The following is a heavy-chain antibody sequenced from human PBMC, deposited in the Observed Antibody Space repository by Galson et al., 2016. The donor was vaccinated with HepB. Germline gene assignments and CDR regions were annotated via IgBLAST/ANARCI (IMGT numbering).Heavy chain of an antibody. CDR3: AKMGGSGRSYLRFFDY. CDR1: GFTFNTSA. J-gene: IGHJ4*02. Sequence: SLRLSCAASGFTFNTSAMCWVRQAPGQGLEWVSVITDSGGRTDYAASVKGRFTVARDNSKNTLFLQMTSLRADDTAVHYCAKMGGSGRSYLRFFDYWGQGTLVTVSS. D-gene: IGHD3-10*01. V-gene: IGHV3-23*01. CDR2: ITDSGGRT.